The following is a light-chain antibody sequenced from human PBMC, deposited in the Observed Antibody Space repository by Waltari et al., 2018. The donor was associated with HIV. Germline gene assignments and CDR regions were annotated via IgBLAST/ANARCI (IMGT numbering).Light chain of an antibody. J-gene: IGKJ1*01. Sequence: DIVMTQSPDSLTVPLGERATINCKSSQSVLYTSNSKNYLAWYQQKPGQPPKLLIYWSSTRDSGVPDRFSGSGFGTDFTLTISGLQAEDVAIYYCQQYHSTPWTFGQGT. CDR2: WSS. CDR3: QQYHSTPWT. CDR1: QSVLYTSNSKNY. V-gene: IGKV4-1*01.